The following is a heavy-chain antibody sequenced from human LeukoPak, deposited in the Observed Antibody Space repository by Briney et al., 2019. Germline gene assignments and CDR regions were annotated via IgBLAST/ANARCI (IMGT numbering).Heavy chain of an antibody. Sequence: GGSLRLSCAASGFSFSVYWMHWVRQAPGKGPVWVSRIKTDGSITDYADSVKGRFTISRDNAKNTLYLQMNSLRAEDTAVYYCAKDFYYYDSSGYYALDYWGQGTLVTVSS. CDR2: IKTDGSIT. CDR1: GFSFSVYW. J-gene: IGHJ4*02. CDR3: AKDFYYYDSSGYYALDY. D-gene: IGHD3-22*01. V-gene: IGHV3-74*01.